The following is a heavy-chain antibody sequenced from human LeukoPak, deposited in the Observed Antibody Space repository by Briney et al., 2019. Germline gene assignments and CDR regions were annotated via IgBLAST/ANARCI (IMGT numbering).Heavy chain of an antibody. CDR1: GFTFSSYW. V-gene: IGHV3-7*01. J-gene: IGHJ4*02. D-gene: IGHD2-2*01. CDR3: ARDGPQYLDCSSTSCYSDY. CDR2: IKQDGSEK. Sequence: GGSLRLSCAASGFTFSSYWISWVRQAPGKGLEWVANIKQDGSEKYYVDSVKGRFTISRDNAKNSLYLQMNSLRAEDTAVYYCARDGPQYLDCSSTSCYSDYWGQGTLVTVSS.